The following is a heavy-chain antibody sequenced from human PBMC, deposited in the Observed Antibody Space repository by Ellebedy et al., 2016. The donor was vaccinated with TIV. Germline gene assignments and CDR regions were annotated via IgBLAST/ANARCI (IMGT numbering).Heavy chain of an antibody. CDR2: ISYDGSNK. CDR3: AKDPRFGELSPDY. J-gene: IGHJ4*02. D-gene: IGHD3-10*02. V-gene: IGHV3-30*18. CDR1: GFTFSSYG. Sequence: GESLKISXAASGFTFSSYGMHWVRQAPGKGLEWVAVISYDGSNKYYADSVKGRFTISRDNSKNTLYLQMNSLRAEDTAVYYCAKDPRFGELSPDYWGQGTLVTVSS.